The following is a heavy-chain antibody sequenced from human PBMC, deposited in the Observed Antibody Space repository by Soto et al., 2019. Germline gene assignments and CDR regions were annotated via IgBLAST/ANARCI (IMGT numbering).Heavy chain of an antibody. Sequence: EVQLVESGGAVVRPGGSLRLSCAASGFTFDDYAMSWVRQAPGKGLEWVAAINWNGGSTTYADSLKGRFTISRDNAKNSRHLQISSLRAEDTALYYCARCSSTSCYIMASFDYWGQGTLVTVSS. D-gene: IGHD2-2*02. CDR2: INWNGGST. CDR3: ARCSSTSCYIMASFDY. CDR1: GFTFDDYA. V-gene: IGHV3-20*04. J-gene: IGHJ4*02.